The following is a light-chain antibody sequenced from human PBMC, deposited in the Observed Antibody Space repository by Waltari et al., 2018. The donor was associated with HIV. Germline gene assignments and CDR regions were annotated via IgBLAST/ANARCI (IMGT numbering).Light chain of an antibody. Sequence: SALTQPPSASGSPGQSVTISCTGTTADVGGYNHVSWYQQHPVKAPKFLIFEVNQRPSVGSNRFSGSKSGNTASLTVSGLQAEDEAHYYCVSYAGVNDRWAFGGGTKLTV. CDR2: EVN. J-gene: IGLJ3*02. CDR1: TADVGGYNH. CDR3: VSYAGVNDRWA. V-gene: IGLV2-8*01.